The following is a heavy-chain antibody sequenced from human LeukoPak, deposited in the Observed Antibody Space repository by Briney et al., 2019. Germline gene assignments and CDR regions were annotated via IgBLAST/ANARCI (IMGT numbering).Heavy chain of an antibody. CDR3: AEGGALITACPGVDP. Sequence: SETLSLTCAVYGGSFSGYYWSWIRQPPGKGLGWIGEINHSGSTNYNPSLKSRVTISVDTSKNQFSLKLSSVTAADTAVYYCAEGGALITACPGVDPLGQGNLVTVSS. V-gene: IGHV4-34*01. D-gene: IGHD5-18*01. CDR2: INHSGST. J-gene: IGHJ5*02. CDR1: GGSFSGYY.